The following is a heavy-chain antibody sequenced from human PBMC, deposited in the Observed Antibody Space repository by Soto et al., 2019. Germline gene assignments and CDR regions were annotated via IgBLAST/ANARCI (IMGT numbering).Heavy chain of an antibody. Sequence: QVQLVESGGGVVLPGRSLRLSCAASGFTFSTYGMHWVRQAPGKGLQWVAVISSDGSRKYYGDSVKGRFTISRDNSKNTLYLQMNSLRIADTAVYYCAKLVGVASIGDYWGQGTLVTVSS. CDR1: GFTFSTYG. CDR3: AKLVGVASIGDY. J-gene: IGHJ4*02. V-gene: IGHV3-30*18. D-gene: IGHD5-12*01. CDR2: ISSDGSRK.